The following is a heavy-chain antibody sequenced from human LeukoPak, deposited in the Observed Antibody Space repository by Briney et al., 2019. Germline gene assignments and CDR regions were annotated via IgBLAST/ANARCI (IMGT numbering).Heavy chain of an antibody. V-gene: IGHV7-4-1*02. CDR3: ARDLYGSGSPDAFDI. D-gene: IGHD3-10*01. J-gene: IGHJ3*02. CDR1: GYTFTSYA. CDR2: INTNTGNP. Sequence: ASVKVSCKASGYTFTSYAMNWVRQAPGQGLEWMGWINTNTGNPTYAQGFTGRFVFSLDTSVSTAYLQISSLKAESTAVYYCARDLYGSGSPDAFDIWGQGTMVTVSS.